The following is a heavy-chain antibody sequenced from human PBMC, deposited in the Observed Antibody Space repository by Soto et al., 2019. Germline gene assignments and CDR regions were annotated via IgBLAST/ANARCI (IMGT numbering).Heavy chain of an antibody. V-gene: IGHV3-30*03. Sequence: GGSLRLSCADCGLSFSSYGMHWVRQAPGEGLEWVAAISYDGSNKNYLASVEGRFTISRGNSKNTLYLQMNALRPEDTAVYYCARDSYYPSSSGYYVFDYWGQGTLVTVSS. J-gene: IGHJ4*02. CDR2: ISYDGSNK. CDR1: GLSFSSYG. D-gene: IGHD3-22*01. CDR3: ARDSYYPSSSGYYVFDY.